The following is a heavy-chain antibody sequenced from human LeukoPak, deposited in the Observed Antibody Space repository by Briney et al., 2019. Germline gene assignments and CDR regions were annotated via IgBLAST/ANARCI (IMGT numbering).Heavy chain of an antibody. CDR3: ANQQFASVRAFDY. V-gene: IGHV1-2*06. CDR1: GYTFTDYH. Sequence: ASVKVSCKASGYTFTDYHIHWVRQAPGQGLEWMGRINPYSGGTHYSQEFQGRVTMTRDTSISTAYMELSSLRSGDTALYYCANQQFASVRAFDYWGQGILVTVSS. CDR2: INPYSGGT. D-gene: IGHD3-10*01. J-gene: IGHJ4*02.